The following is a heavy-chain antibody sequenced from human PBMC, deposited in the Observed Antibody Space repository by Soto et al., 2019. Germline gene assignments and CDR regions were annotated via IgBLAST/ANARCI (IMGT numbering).Heavy chain of an antibody. J-gene: IGHJ4*02. V-gene: IGHV4-39*01. CDR3: VRHVSGTSYCN. CDR2: VFYDGSA. Sequence: SETLSLTCTVSSGSTNTATDYWAWIRQPPGKGLEWIGTVFYDGSADYAPSLRSRVTTSVDTSKNQLSLNLNSVTAADTAVYYCVRHVSGTSYCNWGQGTLVTVSS. D-gene: IGHD1-26*01. CDR1: SGSTNTATDY.